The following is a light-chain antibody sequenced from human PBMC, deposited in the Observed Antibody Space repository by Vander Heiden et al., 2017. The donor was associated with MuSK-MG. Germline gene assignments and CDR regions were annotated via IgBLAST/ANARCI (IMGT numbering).Light chain of an antibody. CDR1: SSNIGRNT. J-gene: IGLJ3*02. CDR2: NNN. Sequence: SVLTPRPSASGAPDQQVPIACSRCSSNIGRNTVNWYQHHPGTAPKLLIYNNNERPSGVPDRFSGSKSGTSASLAISGLQAEDETDYYCAAWDDSRSGWVFGGGTKLTVL. V-gene: IGLV1-44*01. CDR3: AAWDDSRSGWV.